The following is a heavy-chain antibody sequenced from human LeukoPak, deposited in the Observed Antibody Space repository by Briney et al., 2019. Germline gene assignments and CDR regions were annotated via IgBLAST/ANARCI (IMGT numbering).Heavy chain of an antibody. J-gene: IGHJ4*02. V-gene: IGHV1-46*01. CDR3: ARDLEEYCSGGSCSLFDQ. CDR2: INPSGGST. Sequence: ASVKVSCKASGYTFTSYYMHWVRQAPGQGLEWMGIINPSGGSTSYAQKFQGRVTMTRDTSTSTVYMELSSLRSEDTAVYYCARDLEEYCSGGSCSLFDQWGQGTLVTVSS. CDR1: GYTFTSYY. D-gene: IGHD2-15*01.